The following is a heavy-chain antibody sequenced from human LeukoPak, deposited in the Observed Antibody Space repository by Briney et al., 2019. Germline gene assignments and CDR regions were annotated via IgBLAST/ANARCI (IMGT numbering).Heavy chain of an antibody. V-gene: IGHV4-34*01. J-gene: IGHJ4*02. D-gene: IGHD5-24*01. Sequence: SETLSLTCAVYGGSFSGYYWSWIRQPPGKGLEWIGEINHSGSTNYNPSLKSRVTISVDTSKNQFSLKLSSVTAADTAVYYCARREEMATHFGYWGQGTLVTVSS. CDR1: GGSFSGYY. CDR3: ARREEMATHFGY. CDR2: INHSGST.